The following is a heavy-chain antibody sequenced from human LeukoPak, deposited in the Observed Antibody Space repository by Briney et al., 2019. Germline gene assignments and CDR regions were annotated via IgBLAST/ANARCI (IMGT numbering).Heavy chain of an antibody. V-gene: IGHV4-4*07. CDR3: ARDLKD. CDR2: IYTSGST. Sequence: SPETLSLTCTVSGYSISSYYWSWIRQPAGKGLEWIGRIYTSGSTNYNPSLKSRVTMSVDTSRNQFSLKLSSVTAADTAVYYCARDLKDWGQGTLVTVSS. J-gene: IGHJ4*02. CDR1: GYSISSYY.